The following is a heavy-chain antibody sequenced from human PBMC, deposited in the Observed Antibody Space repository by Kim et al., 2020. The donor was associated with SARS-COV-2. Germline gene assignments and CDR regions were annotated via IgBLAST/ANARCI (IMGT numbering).Heavy chain of an antibody. CDR1: GFTFSSYA. V-gene: IGHV3-23*03. CDR2: IYSGGSST. J-gene: IGHJ2*01. D-gene: IGHD3-3*01. CDR3: AKEKLREITIFGVVISSYWYFDL. Sequence: GGSLRLSCAASGFTFSSYAMSWVRQAPGKGLEWVSVIYSGGSSTYYADSVKGRFTISRDNSKNTLYLQMNSLRAEDTAVYYCAKEKLREITIFGVVISSYWYFDLWGRGTLVTVSS.